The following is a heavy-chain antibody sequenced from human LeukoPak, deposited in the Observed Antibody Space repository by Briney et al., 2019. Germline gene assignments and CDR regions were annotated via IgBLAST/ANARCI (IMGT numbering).Heavy chain of an antibody. CDR1: GYSFTCYY. CDR3: ARTRFPYYRLSMADYYHIDV. J-gene: IGHJ6*03. Sequence: SVKVSCKGSGYSFTCYYMHWVRQPPAQGLEWVGGINPICSTTNYAQKFHGRVRINADKYTSTVYIELSSLRAGDTAVYYCARTRFPYYRLSMADYYHIDVWGKGTTVTVSS. CDR2: INPICSTT. V-gene: IGHV1-69*06. D-gene: IGHD3-10*01.